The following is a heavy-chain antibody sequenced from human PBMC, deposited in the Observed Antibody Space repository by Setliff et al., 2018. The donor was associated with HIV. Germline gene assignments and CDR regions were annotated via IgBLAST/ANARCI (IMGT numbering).Heavy chain of an antibody. D-gene: IGHD3-10*01. Sequence: GGSLRLSCAASGFIFDRYTMHWVRQAPGKGLEWLSLISYDGSNIDYADSVKGRFTISRDNSKSMLYLQMNSLRPEDKAVYYCARTMLRGVLALDSWGQGTVVTVSS. CDR1: GFIFDRYT. CDR3: ARTMLRGVLALDS. V-gene: IGHV3-30*04. CDR2: ISYDGSNI. J-gene: IGHJ4*02.